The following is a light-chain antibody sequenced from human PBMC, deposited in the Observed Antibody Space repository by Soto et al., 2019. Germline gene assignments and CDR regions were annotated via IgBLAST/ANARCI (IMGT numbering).Light chain of an antibody. CDR3: QQRSNWLIT. V-gene: IGKV3D-20*02. CDR1: QSVSRNN. CDR2: GAS. J-gene: IGKJ5*01. Sequence: EIVLTQSPGTLSLSPWERATLSCMASQSVSRNNLVWYQQRPGQPPRLLIYGASSGATGIPDRFSGSGSGTDFSLTISRLEPEDFAVYYCQQRSNWLITFGQGTRLEIK.